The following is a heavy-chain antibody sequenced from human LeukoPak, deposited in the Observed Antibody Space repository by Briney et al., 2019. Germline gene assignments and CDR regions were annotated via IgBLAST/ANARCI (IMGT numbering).Heavy chain of an antibody. V-gene: IGHV3-7*01. CDR2: IKQDGSEK. CDR3: ARVPYSSSWYGGAFDI. J-gene: IGHJ3*02. Sequence: GGSLRLACAASGFTFSSSWMSWVRQVPGKGLEWVANIKQDGSEKYYVDSVKGRFTISRDNAKNSLYLQMNSLRAEDTAVYYCARVPYSSSWYGGAFDIWGQGTMVTVSS. D-gene: IGHD6-13*01. CDR1: GFTFSSSW.